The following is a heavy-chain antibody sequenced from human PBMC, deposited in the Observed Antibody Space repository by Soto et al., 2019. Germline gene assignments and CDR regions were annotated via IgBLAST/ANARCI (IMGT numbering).Heavy chain of an antibody. V-gene: IGHV3-9*01. Sequence: GGSLRLSCVASGFTVDDYAMHWVRQAPGKGLEWVSGISSNSDTIDYADSVKGRFTISRDNAKNPLFLQMNSLRPEDTALYYCAKDMKWGGMTTVHYFDSWGQGTQVTVSS. J-gene: IGHJ4*02. CDR2: ISSNSDTI. CDR3: AKDMKWGGMTTVHYFDS. D-gene: IGHD4-17*01. CDR1: GFTVDDYA.